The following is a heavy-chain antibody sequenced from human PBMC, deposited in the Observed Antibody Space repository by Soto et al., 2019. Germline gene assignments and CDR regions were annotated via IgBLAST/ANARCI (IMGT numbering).Heavy chain of an antibody. Sequence: EVQLVQSGGGLVQPGGSLRLSCVGSGFTFTDFYMNWVRQAPGKGLEWVANIRPDGSETNYVESVKGRFTTSRDNAKKSLLLQMNRLTADDTAVYYCAGRGGDDYNYWGQGILVTGSS. CDR2: IRPDGSET. J-gene: IGHJ4*02. V-gene: IGHV3-7*03. D-gene: IGHD4-4*01. CDR3: AGRGGDDYNY. CDR1: GFTFTDFY.